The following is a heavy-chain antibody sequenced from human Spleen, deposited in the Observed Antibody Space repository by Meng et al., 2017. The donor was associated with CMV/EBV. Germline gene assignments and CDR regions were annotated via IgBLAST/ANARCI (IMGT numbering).Heavy chain of an antibody. CDR1: GFTVSSNY. CDR3: AKRITTTADAFDI. Sequence: GESLKISCAASGFTVSSNYMSWVRQAPGKGLEWVSVIYSGGSTYYADSVKGRFTISRDNSKNTLYLQMNSLRAEDTAVYYCAKRITTTADAFDIWGQGTMVTVSS. CDR2: IYSGGST. D-gene: IGHD3-3*01. V-gene: IGHV3-53*05. J-gene: IGHJ3*02.